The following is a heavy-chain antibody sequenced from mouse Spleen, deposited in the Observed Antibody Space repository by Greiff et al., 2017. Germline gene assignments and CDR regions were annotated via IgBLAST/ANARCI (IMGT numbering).Heavy chain of an antibody. V-gene: IGHV5-12-2*01. CDR3: ARGSSYFDY. Sequence: EVKVVESGGGLVQPGGSLKLSCAASGFTFSSYTMSWVRQTPEKRLEWVAYISNGGGSTYYPDTVKGRFTISRDNAKNTLYLQMSSLKSEDTAMYYCARGSSYFDYWGQGTSVTVSS. CDR1: GFTFSSYT. CDR2: ISNGGGST. J-gene: IGHJ4*01. D-gene: IGHD1-1*01.